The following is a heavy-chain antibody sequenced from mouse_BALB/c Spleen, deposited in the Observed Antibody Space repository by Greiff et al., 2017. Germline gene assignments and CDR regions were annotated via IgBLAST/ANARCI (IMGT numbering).Heavy chain of an antibody. CDR3: ARKRVGAMDY. D-gene: IGHD1-1*02. V-gene: IGHV1-87*01. CDR1: GYTFTSYW. CDR2: IYPGDGDT. J-gene: IGHJ4*01. Sequence: VKVVESGAELARPGASVKLSCKASGYTFTSYWMQWVKQGPGQGLEWIGAIYPGDGDTRYTQKFKGKATLTADKSSSTAYMQLSSLASEDSAVYYAARKRVGAMDYWGQGTSVTVSA.